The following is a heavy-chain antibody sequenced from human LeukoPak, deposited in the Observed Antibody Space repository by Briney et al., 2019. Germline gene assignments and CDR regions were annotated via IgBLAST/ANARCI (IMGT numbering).Heavy chain of an antibody. CDR3: AREGLPPDSSGYYVYYYYMDV. CDR1: GFTFSTYA. D-gene: IGHD3-22*01. V-gene: IGHV3-48*03. Sequence: PGGSLRLSCAASGFTFSTYAMNWVRQAPGKGLEWVSYISSSGDAVHYADSVKGRFTISRDNAKNSLYLQMNSLRAEDTAVYYCAREGLPPDSSGYYVYYYYMDVWGKGTTVTVSS. J-gene: IGHJ6*03. CDR2: ISSSGDAV.